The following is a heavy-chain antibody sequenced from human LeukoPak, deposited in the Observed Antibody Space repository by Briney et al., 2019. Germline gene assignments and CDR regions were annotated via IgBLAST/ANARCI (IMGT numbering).Heavy chain of an antibody. D-gene: IGHD2-2*02. CDR2: INHSGST. CDR1: GGSFSGYY. J-gene: IGHJ3*02. Sequence: SETLSLTCAVYGGSFSGYYWSWIRQPPGKGPEWIGEINHSGSTNYNPSLKSRVTISVDTSKNQFSLKLSSVTAADTAVYYCARPNQLLYPDDAFDIWGQGTMVTVSS. V-gene: IGHV4-34*01. CDR3: ARPNQLLYPDDAFDI.